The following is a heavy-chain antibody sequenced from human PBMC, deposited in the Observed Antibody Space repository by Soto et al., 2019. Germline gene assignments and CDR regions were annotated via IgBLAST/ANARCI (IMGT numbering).Heavy chain of an antibody. D-gene: IGHD6-13*01. CDR3: AATYSTSWYWFDT. V-gene: IGHV2-26*01. CDR1: GFLLSNAGLG. J-gene: IGHJ5*02. Sequence: QVTVKESGPVLVKPTETLTLTCTVSGFLLSNAGLGVSWIRQPPGKALEWLAHIFSNDEKSYSTSLKSRLTISKDTSKSQVVLTMTNMDPVDTATYYCAATYSTSWYWFDTWGQGTLVTVSS. CDR2: IFSNDEK.